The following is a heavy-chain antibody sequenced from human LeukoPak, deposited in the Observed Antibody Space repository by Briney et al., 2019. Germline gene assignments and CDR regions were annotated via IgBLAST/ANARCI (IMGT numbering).Heavy chain of an antibody. J-gene: IGHJ4*02. CDR1: GYSISSGYY. CDR2: IYHSGST. Sequence: SETLSLTCTVSGYSISSGYYWGWIRQPPGKGLEWIGSIYHSGSTYYNPSLKSRVTISVDTSKNQFSLKLSSVTAADTAVYYCARVELLWFGDLRAPFDYWGQGTLVTVSS. CDR3: ARVELLWFGDLRAPFDY. D-gene: IGHD3-10*01. V-gene: IGHV4-38-2*02.